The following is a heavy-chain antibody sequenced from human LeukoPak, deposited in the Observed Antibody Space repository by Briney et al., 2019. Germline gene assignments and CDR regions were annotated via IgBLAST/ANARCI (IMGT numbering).Heavy chain of an antibody. CDR2: VNHNGST. CDR1: SGSFSGYY. CDR3: ARDGPYCTNGVCFKAFDY. J-gene: IGHJ4*02. Sequence: SETLSLTCAVYSGSFSGYYWTWIRQPPGKGLEWIGEVNHNGSTNYNPSLKSRVTISVDTSKNQFSLKVISVTAADTAVYYCARDGPYCTNGVCFKAFDYWGQGTLVTVSS. D-gene: IGHD2-8*01. V-gene: IGHV4-34*01.